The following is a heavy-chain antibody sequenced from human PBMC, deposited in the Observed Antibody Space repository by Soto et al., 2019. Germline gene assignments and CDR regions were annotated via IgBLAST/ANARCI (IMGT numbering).Heavy chain of an antibody. CDR2: ISYDGTNK. CDR3: ARRPPNTKLDC. D-gene: IGHD6-6*01. Sequence: QVKLVESGGGVVQPGRSQRLSCAASGFTFRDYTMHWVRQAPGKGLEWVAVISYDGTNKYYADSVKGRFTISRDNSNNFLHLQMNSLTTEDTATYYCARRPPNTKLDCWGQGTLVTVSS. V-gene: IGHV3-30-3*01. CDR1: GFTFRDYT. J-gene: IGHJ4*02.